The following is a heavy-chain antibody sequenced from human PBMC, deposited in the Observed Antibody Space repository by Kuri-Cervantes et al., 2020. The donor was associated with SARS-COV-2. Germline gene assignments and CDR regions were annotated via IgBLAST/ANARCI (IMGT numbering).Heavy chain of an antibody. J-gene: IGHJ3*02. D-gene: IGHD5-12*01. V-gene: IGHV1-24*01. CDR1: GYTLTELS. CDR3: ARGRGIQWDAFDI. CDR2: FDPEDGET. Sequence: ASVKVSCKVSGYTLTELSMHWVRQAPGKGLEWMGGFDPEDGETIYAQKFQGRVTMTRDTSISTAYMELSRLRSDDTAVYYCARGRGIQWDAFDIWGQGTMVTVSS.